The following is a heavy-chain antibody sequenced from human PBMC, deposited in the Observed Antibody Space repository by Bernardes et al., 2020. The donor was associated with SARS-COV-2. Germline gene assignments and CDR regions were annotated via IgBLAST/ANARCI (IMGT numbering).Heavy chain of an antibody. V-gene: IGHV3-23*01. CDR1: GFTFRRFA. CDR3: ARLSPPERSDYFDL. J-gene: IGHJ2*01. CDR2: LGTLGGDT. Sequence: GGSLRLSCAGSGFTFRRFAMSWVRQAPGKGLEWVATLGTLGGDTYFADSVKGRFSISRDDSENTLYLQLHNLRVDDTAVYYCARLSPPERSDYFDLWGRGTLVTVSS. D-gene: IGHD1-1*01.